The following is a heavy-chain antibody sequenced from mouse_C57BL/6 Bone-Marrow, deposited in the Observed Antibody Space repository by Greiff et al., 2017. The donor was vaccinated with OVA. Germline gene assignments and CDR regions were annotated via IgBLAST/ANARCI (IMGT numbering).Heavy chain of an antibody. Sequence: EVQLVESGGDLVKPGGSLKLSCAASGFPFSSYGMSWVRQTPDKRLEWVATIGSGGGYTYYPDSVKGRFTISRDNAKNTLYLQMSSLKSEDTAMYYCARHRTGTDYWGQGTTLTVSS. CDR2: IGSGGGYT. J-gene: IGHJ2*01. CDR3: ARHRTGTDY. CDR1: GFPFSSYG. D-gene: IGHD4-1*01. V-gene: IGHV5-6*01.